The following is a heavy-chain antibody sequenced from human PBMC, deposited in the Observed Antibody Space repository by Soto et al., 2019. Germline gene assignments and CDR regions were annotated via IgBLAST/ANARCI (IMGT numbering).Heavy chain of an antibody. D-gene: IGHD3-10*01. V-gene: IGHV3-21*01. J-gene: IGHJ6*02. CDR1: VFTFISYS. Sequence: PGWSLRLSCASSVFTFISYSMNWVRQAPGKGLEWVSSISSSSSYIYYADSVKGRFTISRDNAKNSLYLQMNSLRAEDTAVYYCARDFASGDTASYYYYGMDVWGQGTTVTVSS. CDR3: ARDFASGDTASYYYYGMDV. CDR2: ISSSSSYI.